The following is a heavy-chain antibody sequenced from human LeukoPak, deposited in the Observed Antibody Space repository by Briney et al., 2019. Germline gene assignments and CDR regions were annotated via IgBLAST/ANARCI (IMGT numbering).Heavy chain of an antibody. J-gene: IGHJ4*02. CDR3: ARVTSSGWNFDY. Sequence: KAGGSLRLSCAASGXTFSDYYVSWIRQAPGKGLECVSYISGSTIYTNYADSVKGRFTISRDNAKSSLFLQMNSLRGEDTAVYYCARVTSSGWNFDYWGQGTLVTVSS. CDR2: ISGSTIYT. V-gene: IGHV3-11*06. D-gene: IGHD6-19*01. CDR1: GXTFSDYY.